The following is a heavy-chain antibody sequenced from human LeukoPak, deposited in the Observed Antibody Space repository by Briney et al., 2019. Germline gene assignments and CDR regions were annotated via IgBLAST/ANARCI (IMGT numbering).Heavy chain of an antibody. J-gene: IGHJ4*02. CDR1: GFTFSSYS. Sequence: GGSLRLSCAASGFTFSSYSMNWVRQAPGKGPEWVSSISSSSSYIYYADSVKGRFTISRDNAKNSLYLQMNSLRAEDTAVYYCASLADGSGSYKDHWGQGTLVTVSS. CDR3: ASLADGSGSYKDH. V-gene: IGHV3-21*01. D-gene: IGHD3-10*01. CDR2: ISSSSSYI.